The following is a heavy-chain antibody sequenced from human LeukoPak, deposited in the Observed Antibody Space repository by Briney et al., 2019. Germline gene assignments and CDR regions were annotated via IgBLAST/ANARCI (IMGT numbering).Heavy chain of an antibody. Sequence: PSQTLSLTCTVSGGSFSSGSHYWSWIRQPAGKGLEWIGYIYYSGSTNYDPSLKSRVTISVDTSKNQFSLKLSSVTAADTAVYYCARGPDSSGYLFDYWGQGTLVTVSS. V-gene: IGHV4-61*10. CDR1: GGSFSSGSHY. D-gene: IGHD3-22*01. J-gene: IGHJ4*02. CDR3: ARGPDSSGYLFDY. CDR2: IYYSGST.